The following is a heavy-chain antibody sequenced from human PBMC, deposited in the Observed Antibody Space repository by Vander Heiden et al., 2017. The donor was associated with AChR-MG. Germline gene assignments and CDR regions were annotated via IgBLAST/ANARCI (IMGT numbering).Heavy chain of an antibody. D-gene: IGHD5-18*01. CDR1: GGSFSGYY. V-gene: IGHV4-34*01. CDR3: AIGRVDSYGYWFDP. CDR2: INHSGRT. J-gene: IGHJ5*02. Sequence: QVQLQQWGAGLLKPSETLSLTCAVYGGSFSGYYWSWIRQPPGKGLEWIGEINHSGRTNYNPALKSRVTISVDTSKNQLSLKLSSVTAADTAVYYCAIGRVDSYGYWFDPWGQGTLVTVSS.